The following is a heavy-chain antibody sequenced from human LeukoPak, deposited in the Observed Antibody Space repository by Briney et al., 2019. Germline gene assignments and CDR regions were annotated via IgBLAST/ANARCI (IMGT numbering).Heavy chain of an antibody. CDR2: ISSSGSTI. D-gene: IGHD2/OR15-2a*01. J-gene: IGHJ6*02. Sequence: GSLRLSCAASGFTFSDYYMSWIRQAPGKGLEWVSYISSSGSTIYYADSVKGRFTISRDNAKNSLYLQMNSLRAEDTAVYYCAREAPYRYFIHYYGMDVWGQGTTVTVSS. CDR1: GFTFSDYY. CDR3: AREAPYRYFIHYYGMDV. V-gene: IGHV3-11*01.